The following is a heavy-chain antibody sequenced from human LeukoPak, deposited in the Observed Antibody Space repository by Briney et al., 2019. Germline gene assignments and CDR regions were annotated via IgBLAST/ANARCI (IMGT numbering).Heavy chain of an antibody. D-gene: IGHD6-13*01. CDR1: GGSISNYY. Sequence: SETLSLTCPVSGGSISNYYWSWIRQPAGKGLEWIGRIYTSGSTNYNPSLKSRVTMSVDTSNNQFSLRLSSVTAADTAVYYCARESGASAGADYWGQGTLVTVSS. J-gene: IGHJ4*02. CDR2: IYTSGST. V-gene: IGHV4-4*07. CDR3: ARESGASAGADY.